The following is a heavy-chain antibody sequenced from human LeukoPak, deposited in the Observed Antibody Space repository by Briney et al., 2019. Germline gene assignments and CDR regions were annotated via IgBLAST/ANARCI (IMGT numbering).Heavy chain of an antibody. CDR2: INHSGST. CDR3: ARSGYSYGADAVDI. V-gene: IGHV4-34*01. J-gene: IGHJ3*02. Sequence: SETLSLTCAVYGGSFSGYYGSWIRQPPGEGLELIGEINHSGSTNYNPSLKSRVTISVDTSKKQFSLKLSSVTAADTAVYYCARSGYSYGADAVDIWGQGTMVTVSS. CDR1: GGSFSGYY. D-gene: IGHD5-18*01.